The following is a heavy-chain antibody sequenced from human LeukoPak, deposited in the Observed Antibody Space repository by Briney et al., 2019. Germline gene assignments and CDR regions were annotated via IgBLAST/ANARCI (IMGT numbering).Heavy chain of an antibody. CDR1: GGSFSGYY. J-gene: IGHJ2*01. CDR2: INHSGST. Sequence: SETLSLTCAVYGGSFSGYYWSWIRQPPGKGLEWIGEINHSGSTDYNPSLKSRVTISVDTSKNQFSLKLSSVTAADTAVYYCARAPSIQLGLGDPAYFDLGGGGPLVTVSS. CDR3: ARAPSIQLGLGDPAYFDL. V-gene: IGHV4-34*01. D-gene: IGHD5-18*01.